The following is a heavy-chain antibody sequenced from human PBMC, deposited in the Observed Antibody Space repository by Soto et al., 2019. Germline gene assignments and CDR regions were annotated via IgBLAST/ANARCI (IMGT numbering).Heavy chain of an antibody. Sequence: HPGGSLRLSCAASGFTFNNYAMHWVRQAPGKGLEWVALISYDGSNKYYADSVKGRFTISRDNSKNTLYLQMNSLRAEDTAVYYCAKDPQGYSYGLFDYWGQGTLVTVSS. CDR3: AKDPQGYSYGLFDY. J-gene: IGHJ4*02. D-gene: IGHD5-18*01. CDR1: GFTFNNYA. V-gene: IGHV3-30-3*01. CDR2: ISYDGSNK.